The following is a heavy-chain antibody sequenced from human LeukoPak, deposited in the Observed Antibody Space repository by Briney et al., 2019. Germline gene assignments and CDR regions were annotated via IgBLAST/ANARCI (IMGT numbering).Heavy chain of an antibody. V-gene: IGHV3-23*01. D-gene: IGHD3-22*01. CDR1: GFIFSSYA. J-gene: IGHJ4*02. CDR3: ATFPPTYYYDSSGYFPIDY. CDR2: ISGSGGST. Sequence: GGSLRLSCAASGFIFSSYAMSWVRQAPGKGLEWVSAISGSGGSTYYADSVKGRFTISRDNSKNTLYLQMNSLRAEDTAVYYCATFPPTYYYDSSGYFPIDYWGQGTLVTVSS.